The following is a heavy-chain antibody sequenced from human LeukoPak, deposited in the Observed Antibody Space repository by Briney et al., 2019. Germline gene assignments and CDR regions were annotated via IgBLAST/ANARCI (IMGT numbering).Heavy chain of an antibody. J-gene: IGHJ5*02. CDR1: GGSISSYY. CDR3: ARAGFLEWLSPSDWFDP. Sequence: SETLSLTCTVSGGSISSYYWSWLRQPAGKGLEWIGRIYTSGSTNYNPSLKSRVTMSVDTSKNQFSLKLSSVTAADTAVYYCARAGFLEWLSPSDWFDPWGQGTLVTVSS. CDR2: IYTSGST. V-gene: IGHV4-4*07. D-gene: IGHD3-3*01.